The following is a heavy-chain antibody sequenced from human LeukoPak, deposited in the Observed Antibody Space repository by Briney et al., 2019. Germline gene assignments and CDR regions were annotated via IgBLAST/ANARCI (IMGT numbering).Heavy chain of an antibody. CDR1: GFTVSNNY. J-gene: IGHJ5*02. Sequence: GGSLRLSCAASGFTVSNNYMSWVRQAPGKGLEWVSVIYSGGTTYYADSVKGRFTISRDNSKNTLYLQMNSLRAEDTAVYYCARGKSGGYYYWFDPWGQGTLVTASS. V-gene: IGHV3-53*01. CDR2: IYSGGTT. CDR3: ARGKSGGYYYWFDP. D-gene: IGHD3-22*01.